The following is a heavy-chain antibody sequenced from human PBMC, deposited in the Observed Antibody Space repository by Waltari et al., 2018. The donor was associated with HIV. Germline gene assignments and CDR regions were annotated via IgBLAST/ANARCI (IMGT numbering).Heavy chain of an antibody. CDR2: FYSDGGDA. V-gene: IGHV3-74*01. CDR1: GFSFSDYW. D-gene: IGHD3-3*01. CDR3: ARDDYDFWSGPRRDKNYGMDV. J-gene: IGHJ6*02. Sequence: LVQSGGGLVQPGGSLRLSCAASGFSFSDYWMHWVRQSPWKGLDGGSLFYSDGGDATSADSVKGRFNVSRDNAKNTLFLEMSSLRVEDTAVYYCARDDYDFWSGPRRDKNYGMDVWGQGTAVTVSS.